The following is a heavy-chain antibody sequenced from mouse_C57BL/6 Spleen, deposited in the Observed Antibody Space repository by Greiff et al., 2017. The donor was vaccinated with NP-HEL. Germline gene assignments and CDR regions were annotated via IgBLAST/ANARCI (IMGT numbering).Heavy chain of an antibody. CDR3: ASRKIYYGYDEGVNYAMDY. J-gene: IGHJ4*01. D-gene: IGHD2-2*01. CDR1: GYAFSSSW. Sequence: QVQLKESGPELVKPGASVKISCKASGYAFSSSWMNWVKQRPGKGLEWIGRIYPGDGDTNYNGKFKGKATLTADKSSSTAYMQLSSLTSEDSAVYFCASRKIYYGYDEGVNYAMDYWGQGTSVTVSS. V-gene: IGHV1-82*01. CDR2: IYPGDGDT.